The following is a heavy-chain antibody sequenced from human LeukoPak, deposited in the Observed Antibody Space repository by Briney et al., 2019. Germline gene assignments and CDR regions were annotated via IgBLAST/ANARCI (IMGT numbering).Heavy chain of an antibody. V-gene: IGHV5-10-1*01. J-gene: IGHJ5*02. CDR3: ARHGQGYCSGGSCKNWFDP. CDR1: GYRFTSYW. D-gene: IGHD2-15*01. CDR2: IDPSDSYT. Sequence: GESLKISFKGSGYRFTSYWISWGRPRPGKGLEWMGRIDPSDSYTNYSPSFQGHVTISADKSISTAYLPWSSLKASDTAMYYCARHGQGYCSGGSCKNWFDPWGQGTLVTVSS.